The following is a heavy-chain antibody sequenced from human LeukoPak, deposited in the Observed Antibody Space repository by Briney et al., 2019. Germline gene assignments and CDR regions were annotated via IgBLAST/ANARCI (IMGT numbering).Heavy chain of an antibody. CDR3: VRGAGSCSSTSCSLGY. CDR1: GYTFTSYD. CDR2: MNPNSGNT. V-gene: IGHV1-8*03. J-gene: IGHJ4*02. Sequence: ASVKVSCKASGYTFTSYDINWVRQATGQGLEGMGWMNPNSGNTGYAQGLQGRVTITRNTSISTAYMELSSLRSEDTAVYCCVRGAGSCSSTSCSLGYWGQGTLVTVSS. D-gene: IGHD2-2*01.